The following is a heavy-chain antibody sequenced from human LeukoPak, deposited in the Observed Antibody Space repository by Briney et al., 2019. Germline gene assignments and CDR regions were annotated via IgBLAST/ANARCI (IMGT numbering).Heavy chain of an antibody. J-gene: IGHJ4*02. D-gene: IGHD7-27*01. V-gene: IGHV3-53*01. CDR3: AGDPPGAHFDY. Sequence: GGSLRLSCAASGFTVSSNYMSWVRQAPGKGLEWVSVIYSGGSTYYADSVMGRFTISRDNAQNSLYLQMNSLRAEDTAVYYCAGDPPGAHFDYWGQGTLVTVSS. CDR2: IYSGGST. CDR1: GFTVSSNY.